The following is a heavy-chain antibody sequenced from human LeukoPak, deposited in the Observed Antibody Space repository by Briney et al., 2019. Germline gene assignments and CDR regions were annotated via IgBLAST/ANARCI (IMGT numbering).Heavy chain of an antibody. D-gene: IGHD3-10*01. V-gene: IGHV3-23*01. CDR3: AKGPLYGSGIGEIDY. J-gene: IGHJ4*02. CDR1: GFTFSSYA. Sequence: GGSLRLSCAASGFTFSSYAMSWVRQAPGKGLEWVSAISGSGGSTYYADSVKGRFTISRDNSKNTPYLQMNSLRAEDTAVYYCAKGPLYGSGIGEIDYWGQGTLVTVSS. CDR2: ISGSGGST.